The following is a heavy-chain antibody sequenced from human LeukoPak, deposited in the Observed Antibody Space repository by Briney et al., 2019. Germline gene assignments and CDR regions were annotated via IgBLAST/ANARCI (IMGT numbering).Heavy chain of an antibody. J-gene: IGHJ4*02. D-gene: IGHD2-21*01. CDR3: ARESFRGERQWYFDY. Sequence: PGGSLRLSCAASGFLFSANAMHWVRQAPGKGLELVSNIEGNGASTYYANSVKDRFVISRDNSRNTLYLQMGSLRPEDTAVYYCARESFRGERQWYFDYWGQGTPVTVSS. CDR1: GFLFSANA. CDR2: IEGNGAST. V-gene: IGHV3-64*01.